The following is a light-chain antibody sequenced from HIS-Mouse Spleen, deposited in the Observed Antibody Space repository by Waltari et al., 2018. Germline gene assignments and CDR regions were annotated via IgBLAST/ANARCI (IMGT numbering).Light chain of an antibody. Sequence: SYELTQPPSVSVSPGQTARITCSGDALPKQYAYWYQQKPGQAPVLVIYKDSERPSGIPERFSGPSSGTTVTLTISGVQAEDEADYYCQSADSSGTYHVVFGGGTKLTVL. V-gene: IGLV3-25*03. CDR3: QSADSSGTYHVV. CDR2: KDS. CDR1: ALPKQY. J-gene: IGLJ2*01.